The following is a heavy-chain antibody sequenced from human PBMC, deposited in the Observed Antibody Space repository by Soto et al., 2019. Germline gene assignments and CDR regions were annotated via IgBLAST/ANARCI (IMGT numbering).Heavy chain of an antibody. CDR1: GGTFSSYA. D-gene: IGHD2-15*01. V-gene: IGHV1-69*13. Sequence: ASVKVSCKASGGTFSSYAISWVRQAPGQGLEWMGGIIPIFGTANYAQKFQGRVTITADESTSTAYMELSSLRSEDTAVYYCATENSCSGGSCSPDRYYYYYGMDVWGQGTTVTVSS. J-gene: IGHJ6*02. CDR3: ATENSCSGGSCSPDRYYYYYGMDV. CDR2: IIPIFGTA.